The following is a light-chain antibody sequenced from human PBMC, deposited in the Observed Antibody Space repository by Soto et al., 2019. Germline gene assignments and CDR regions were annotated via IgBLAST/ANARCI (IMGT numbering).Light chain of an antibody. V-gene: IGKV1-5*01. J-gene: IGKJ1*01. Sequence: DIQITQSPSTLSASLGDRVTITCRASQSISSWLAWYQQKPGKVPKLLIYDASNLESGVPSRFSGSGSWTEITLTISSLQPDDFADYYFQHFNNYPWTFGQGTKVDIK. CDR3: QHFNNYPWT. CDR1: QSISSW. CDR2: DAS.